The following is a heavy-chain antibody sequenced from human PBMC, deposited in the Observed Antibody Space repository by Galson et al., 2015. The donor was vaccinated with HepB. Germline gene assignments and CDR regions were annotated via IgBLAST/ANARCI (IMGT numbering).Heavy chain of an antibody. CDR2: FLPIFETA. D-gene: IGHD1-7*01. CDR3: TRSPHLTGTARYQFDY. V-gene: IGHV1-69*06. J-gene: IGHJ4*02. Sequence: SVKVSCKASGGTFSRYTIIWVRQAPGQGVEWMGEFLPIFETANYAQKFQGRVTLTADKSTDTAYMELSSLRSEDTAVYYCTRSPHLTGTARYQFDYWGQGTLVTVSS. CDR1: GGTFSRYT.